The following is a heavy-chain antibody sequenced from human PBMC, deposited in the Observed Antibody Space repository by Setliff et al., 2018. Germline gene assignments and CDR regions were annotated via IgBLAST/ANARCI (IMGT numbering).Heavy chain of an antibody. D-gene: IGHD3-3*01. CDR3: ARMSGFQYMDV. J-gene: IGHJ6*03. Sequence: SETLSLTCTVSGDSVSSRTYYWGWVRQPAGKGLEWIGQIYTSWSTIYNPSLQSRLTISLDTSKNQFSLSLNSVTAADTAVYFCARMSGFQYMDVWGKGTTVTVSS. V-gene: IGHV4-61*09. CDR2: IYTSWST. CDR1: GDSVSSRTYY.